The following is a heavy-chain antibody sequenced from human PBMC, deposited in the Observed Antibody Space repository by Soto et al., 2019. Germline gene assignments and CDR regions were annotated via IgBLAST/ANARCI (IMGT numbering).Heavy chain of an antibody. V-gene: IGHV5-10-1*01. Sequence: GESLKISCKGSGYSFTSYWISWVRQMPGKGLEWMGRIDPSDSYTNYSPSFQGHVTISADKSISTAYLQWSSLKASDTAMYYCARLHCSGGSCYDGHGMDVWGQGTTVTVSS. D-gene: IGHD2-15*01. CDR3: ARLHCSGGSCYDGHGMDV. CDR1: GYSFTSYW. J-gene: IGHJ6*02. CDR2: IDPSDSYT.